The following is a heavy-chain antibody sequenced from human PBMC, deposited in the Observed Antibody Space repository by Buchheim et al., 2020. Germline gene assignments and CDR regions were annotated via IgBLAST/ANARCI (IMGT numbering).Heavy chain of an antibody. CDR2: ISSSGSTI. V-gene: IGHV3-48*03. Sequence: EVQLVESGGGLVQPGGSLRLSCAASGFTFSSYEMNWVRQAPGKGLEWVSYISSSGSTIYYADSVKGRFTISRGNAKNSMYLQMNSLRAEDTAVYYCAREGPVGATVLQALDYWGQGTL. J-gene: IGHJ4*02. CDR1: GFTFSSYE. CDR3: AREGPVGATVLQALDY. D-gene: IGHD1-26*01.